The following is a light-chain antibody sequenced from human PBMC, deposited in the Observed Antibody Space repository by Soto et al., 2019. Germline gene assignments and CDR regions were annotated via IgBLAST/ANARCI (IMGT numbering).Light chain of an antibody. CDR3: QQRSNWPPHT. V-gene: IGKV3D-15*01. Sequence: ELVVTQSPATLSVSPGERVTLSCRTSQDVSSKLAWYQQKAGQAPSLLIYDASTRATGTPARFSGSGSGTEFTLAVSSLQSEDYAVYFCQQRSNWPPHTFGQGTKLQIK. CDR1: QDVSSK. J-gene: IGKJ2*01. CDR2: DAS.